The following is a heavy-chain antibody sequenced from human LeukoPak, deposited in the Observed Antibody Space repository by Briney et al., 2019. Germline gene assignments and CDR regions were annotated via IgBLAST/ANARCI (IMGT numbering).Heavy chain of an antibody. Sequence: PSETLSLTCTVSGYSISSGYYWGWIRQPPGKGLEWIGSIYHSGSTYYNPSLKSRVTISVDTSKNQFSLKLSSVTAADTAVYYCARWGGYDFLDYWGQGTLVTVSS. CDR3: ARWGGYDFLDY. CDR1: GYSISSGYY. D-gene: IGHD5-12*01. CDR2: IYHSGST. J-gene: IGHJ4*02. V-gene: IGHV4-38-2*02.